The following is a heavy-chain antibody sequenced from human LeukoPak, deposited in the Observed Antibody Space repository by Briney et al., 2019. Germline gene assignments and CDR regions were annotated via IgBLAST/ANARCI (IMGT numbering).Heavy chain of an antibody. D-gene: IGHD3-3*01. V-gene: IGHV4-31*03. J-gene: IGHJ5*02. Sequence: SETLSLTCTVSGGSISSGGYYWSWIRQHPGKGLEWIGYIYYSGSTYYNPSLKSRVTISVDTSKNQFSLKLSSVTAADTAVYYCARGYWSGYSYNWFDPWGQGTLVTVSS. CDR3: ARGYWSGYSYNWFDP. CDR1: GGSISSGGYY. CDR2: IYYSGST.